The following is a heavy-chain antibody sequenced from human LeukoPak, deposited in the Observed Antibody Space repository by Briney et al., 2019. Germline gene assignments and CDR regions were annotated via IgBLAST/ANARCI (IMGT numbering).Heavy chain of an antibody. J-gene: IGHJ4*02. D-gene: IGHD2-2*01. Sequence: SETLSLTCTVSGVSISSYYWSWIRQPAGKGLEWIGRIYTSGSTNYNPSLKSRVTMSVNPSKNQFSLKLSSVTAADTAVCYCARLGYCSSTSCSEDFDYWGQGTLVTVSS. CDR1: GVSISSYY. V-gene: IGHV4-4*07. CDR2: IYTSGST. CDR3: ARLGYCSSTSCSEDFDY.